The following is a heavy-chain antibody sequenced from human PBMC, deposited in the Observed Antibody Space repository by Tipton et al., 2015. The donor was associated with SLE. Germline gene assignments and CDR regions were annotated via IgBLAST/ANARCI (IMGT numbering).Heavy chain of an antibody. V-gene: IGHV1-69*01. Sequence: QSGPEVKKPGSSVKVSCKASGGTFSTYAISWVRQAPGQGLEWMGGIIPIFGAPNYAQKFQGRVTITADESTNTAYMELSSLRSEDTAIYYCARGRTTVVADTAEFDFWGQGTLVTVSS. CDR2: IIPIFGAP. CDR1: GGTFSTYA. CDR3: ARGRTTVVADTAEFDF. J-gene: IGHJ4*02. D-gene: IGHD6-19*01.